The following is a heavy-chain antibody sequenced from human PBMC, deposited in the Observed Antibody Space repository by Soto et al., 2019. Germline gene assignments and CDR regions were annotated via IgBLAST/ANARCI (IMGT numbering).Heavy chain of an antibody. CDR2: IYYSGNT. CDR3: AREGGCSSTSCYTGLSP. CDR1: GGSISSGGYY. V-gene: IGHV4-31*03. J-gene: IGHJ5*02. Sequence: PSETLSLTCTVSGGSISSGGYYWSWIRQHPGKGLEWIGYIYYSGNTYYNPSLKSRVTISVDTSKNQFSLKLSSATAADTAVYYCAREGGCSSTSCYTGLSPWGQGTLVTVLL. D-gene: IGHD2-2*02.